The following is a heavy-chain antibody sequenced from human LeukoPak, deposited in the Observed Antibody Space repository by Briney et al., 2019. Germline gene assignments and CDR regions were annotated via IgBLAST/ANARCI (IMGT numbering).Heavy chain of an antibody. Sequence: PGGSLRPSCAASGFTFSSYAMSWVRQAPGKGLEWVSAISGSGGSTYYADSVKGRFTISRDNSKNTLYLQMNSLRAEDTAVYYCAKRYGSSSWYFDYWGQGTLVTVSS. V-gene: IGHV3-23*01. J-gene: IGHJ4*02. CDR1: GFTFSSYA. CDR2: ISGSGGST. D-gene: IGHD6-13*01. CDR3: AKRYGSSSWYFDY.